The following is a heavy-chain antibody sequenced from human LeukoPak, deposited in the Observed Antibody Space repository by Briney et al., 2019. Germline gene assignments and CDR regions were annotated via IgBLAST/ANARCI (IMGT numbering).Heavy chain of an antibody. D-gene: IGHD5-24*01. V-gene: IGHV3-13*01. Sequence: QPGGSLRLSCAASGFTFSSYDMHWVRQATGKGLEWVSAIGTAGDTYYPGSVKGRFTIFRENAKNSLYLQMNSLRAGDTAVYYCARARDGYKIDYWGQGTLVTVSS. J-gene: IGHJ4*02. CDR3: ARARDGYKIDY. CDR1: GFTFSSYD. CDR2: IGTAGDT.